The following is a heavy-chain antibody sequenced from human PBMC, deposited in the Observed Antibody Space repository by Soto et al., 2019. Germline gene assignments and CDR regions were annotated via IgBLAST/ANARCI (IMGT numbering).Heavy chain of an antibody. V-gene: IGHV5-51*01. CDR1: GYSFTSYW. J-gene: IGHJ6*02. D-gene: IGHD6-6*01. Sequence: PGESLKISCKGSGYSFTSYWIGWVRQMPVKGLEWMGIIYPGDSDTRYSPSFQGQVTISADKSISTAYLQWSSLKASDTAMYYCASRARAGSSYAYYYYGMDVWGQGTTVTVSS. CDR3: ASRARAGSSYAYYYYGMDV. CDR2: IYPGDSDT.